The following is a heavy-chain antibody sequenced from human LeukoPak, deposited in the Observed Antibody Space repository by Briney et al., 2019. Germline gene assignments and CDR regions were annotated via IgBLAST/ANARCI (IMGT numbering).Heavy chain of an antibody. V-gene: IGHV1-18*04. CDR3: ASVTTVTTKGHGAFDI. Sequence: ASVKVSCKASGYTFTGYHMHWVRQAPGQGLEWMGWISAYNGNTNYAQKLQGRVTMTTDTSTSTAYMELRSLRSDDTAVYYCASVTTVTTKGHGAFDIWGQGTMVTVSS. CDR2: ISAYNGNT. J-gene: IGHJ3*02. CDR1: GYTFTGYH. D-gene: IGHD4-17*01.